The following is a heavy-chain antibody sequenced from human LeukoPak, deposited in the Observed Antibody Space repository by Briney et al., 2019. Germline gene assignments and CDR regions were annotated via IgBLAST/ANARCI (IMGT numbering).Heavy chain of an antibody. J-gene: IGHJ4*03. CDR2: ISAYNGNT. D-gene: IGHD2-2*01. V-gene: IGHV1-18*01. Sequence: ASVKVSCKASGYTFTSYGISWVRQAPGQGLEWMGWISAYNGNTNYAQKLQGRVTMTTDTSTSTAYMELRSLRSDDAAVYYCARDTRCSSTSCDFPPKNQYYFDSWGHGNLVTVSS. CDR1: GYTFTSYG. CDR3: ARDTRCSSTSCDFPPKNQYYFDS.